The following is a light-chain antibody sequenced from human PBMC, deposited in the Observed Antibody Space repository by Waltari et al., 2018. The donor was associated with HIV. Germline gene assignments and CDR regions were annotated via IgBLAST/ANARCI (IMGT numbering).Light chain of an antibody. V-gene: IGKV3-15*01. CDR2: GAS. CDR1: QCVANS. Sequence: EIVLTQSPGSLSVSPGERATHSCSARQCVANSLAWYQHKPGQAPRRLIYGASTRAAGIPPRFSGSGSGTQFTLTISRLQSEDFAVYYCQHYDNWPPWTFGQGTKVEIK. CDR3: QHYDNWPPWT. J-gene: IGKJ1*01.